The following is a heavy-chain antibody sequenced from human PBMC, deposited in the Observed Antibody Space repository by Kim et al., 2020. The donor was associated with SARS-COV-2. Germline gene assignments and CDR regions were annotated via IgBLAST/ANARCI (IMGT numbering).Heavy chain of an antibody. V-gene: IGHV3-48*02. CDR3: TRSGSSDY. J-gene: IGHJ4*02. D-gene: IGHD1-26*01. Sequence: GGSLRLSCAASGFTFNSYTMNWVRQAPGKGLDWVSSISTTSSTIYYADSVKGRFTISRDNAKNSLYLQMISLRDEDTAVYYCTRSGSSDYWGQGTLVTVSS. CDR1: GFTFNSYT. CDR2: ISTTSSTI.